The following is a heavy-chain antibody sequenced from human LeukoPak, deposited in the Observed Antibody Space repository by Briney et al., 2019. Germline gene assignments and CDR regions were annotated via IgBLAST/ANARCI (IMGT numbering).Heavy chain of an antibody. D-gene: IGHD3-3*01. CDR2: ISYDGSNK. Sequence: GGSLRLSCAASGFTFSSYAMHWVRQAPGKGLEWVAVISYDGSNKYYADSVKGRFTISRDNSKNTLCLQMNSLRAEDTAVYYCARDTSYYMDVWGKGTTVTVSS. J-gene: IGHJ6*03. CDR1: GFTFSSYA. V-gene: IGHV3-30*04. CDR3: ARDTSYYMDV.